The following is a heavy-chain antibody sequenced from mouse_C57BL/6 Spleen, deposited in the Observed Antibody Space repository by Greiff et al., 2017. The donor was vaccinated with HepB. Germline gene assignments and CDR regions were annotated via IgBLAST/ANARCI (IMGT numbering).Heavy chain of an antibody. V-gene: IGHV1-50*01. CDR2: IDPSDSYT. Sequence: QVQLQQSGAELVKPGASVKLSCKASGYTFTSYWMQWVKQRPGQGLEWIGEIDPSDSYTNYNQKFKGKATLTVDTSSSTAYMQLSSLTSEDSAVYYCARSGVYYRDYFDYWGQGTTLTVSS. CDR1: GYTFTSYW. J-gene: IGHJ2*01. CDR3: ARSGVYYRDYFDY. D-gene: IGHD2-14*01.